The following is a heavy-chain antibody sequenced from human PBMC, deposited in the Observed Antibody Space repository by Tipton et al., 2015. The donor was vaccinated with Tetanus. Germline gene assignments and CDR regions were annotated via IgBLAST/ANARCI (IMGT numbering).Heavy chain of an antibody. Sequence: TLSFTCAVYGGSFRDHYWSWIRQTPGKGLEWIGEIDHRGSTNYNPSLRSRVTLSVDTSKNQLSLRLTSVIAADTAVYYCAGALVRWFDPWGQGTLVTVSS. J-gene: IGHJ5*02. D-gene: IGHD3-22*01. CDR1: GGSFRDHY. CDR2: IDHRGST. V-gene: IGHV4-34*01. CDR3: AGALVRWFDP.